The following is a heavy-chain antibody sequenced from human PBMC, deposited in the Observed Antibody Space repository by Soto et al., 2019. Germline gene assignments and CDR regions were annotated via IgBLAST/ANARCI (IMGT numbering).Heavy chain of an antibody. J-gene: IGHJ4*02. D-gene: IGHD2-21*01. CDR3: AKAPTASALFLF. V-gene: IGHV1-69*02. CDR2: IIPVLNIT. Sequence: QVQLVQSGTEMKRPGSSVKVSCETSGGTFTNSTFNWVRQAPGQGLEWMGWIIPVLNITNYAQKFQGRINVAADKSTSTAYLELSSLRSEDTAIYFCAKAPTASALFLFWGQGTLVTVSS. CDR1: GGTFTNST.